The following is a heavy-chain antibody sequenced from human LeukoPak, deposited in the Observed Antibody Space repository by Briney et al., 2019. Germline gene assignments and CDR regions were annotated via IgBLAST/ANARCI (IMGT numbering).Heavy chain of an antibody. Sequence: PGGSLRLSCAASGFTFSSYSMNWVRQAPGKGLEWVSSISSSSSYIYYADSVKGRFTISRDNAKNSLYLQMNRLRAEDTAVYYCARDRGIVVVPAAIGWFDPWGQGTLVTVSS. CDR3: ARDRGIVVVPAAIGWFDP. J-gene: IGHJ5*02. CDR2: ISSSSSYI. V-gene: IGHV3-21*01. D-gene: IGHD2-2*01. CDR1: GFTFSSYS.